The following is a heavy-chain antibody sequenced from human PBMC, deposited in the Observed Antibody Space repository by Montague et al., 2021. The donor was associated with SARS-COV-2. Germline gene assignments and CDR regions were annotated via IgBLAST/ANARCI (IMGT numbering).Heavy chain of an antibody. D-gene: IGHD3-10*01. Sequence: SETLFLTCTVSGGSISSSSYYWGWIRQPPGKGLEWIGSIYYSGSTYYNPSLKSRVTISVDTSKNQFSLKLSSVTAADTAVYYCARPLNLYYYGSGSYSSWFDPWGQGTLVTVSS. V-gene: IGHV4-39*01. CDR3: ARPLNLYYYGSGSYSSWFDP. CDR1: GGSISSSSYY. CDR2: IYYSGST. J-gene: IGHJ5*02.